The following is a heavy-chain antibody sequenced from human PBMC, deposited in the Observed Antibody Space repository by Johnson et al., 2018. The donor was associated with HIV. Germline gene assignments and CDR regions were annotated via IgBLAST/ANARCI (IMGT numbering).Heavy chain of an antibody. V-gene: IGHV3-30*02. CDR3: ARGDYGDNPSAFDV. J-gene: IGHJ3*01. Sequence: QVQLVESGGGVVQPGGSLRLSCAASGFTFSSYGMHWVRQAPGKGLEWVAFIRYDGSNKYYADSVKGRFTISRDSSKNTLYLQMNSLRAEDTAVYYCARGDYGDNPSAFDVWGQGTMVTVSS. D-gene: IGHD4-23*01. CDR1: GFTFSSYG. CDR2: IRYDGSNK.